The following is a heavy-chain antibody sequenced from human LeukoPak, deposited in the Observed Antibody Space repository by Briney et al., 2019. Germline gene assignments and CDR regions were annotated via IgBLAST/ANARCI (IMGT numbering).Heavy chain of an antibody. CDR3: VKVAGYSSSWYADY. V-gene: IGHV3-64D*06. Sequence: RGSLRLSCSASGFTFSSYAMHWVRQAPGKGLEYVSAISSNGGSTYYADSVRGRFTISRDNSKNTLYLQMSSLRAEDTAVYYYVKVAGYSSSWYADYWGQGTLVTVSS. CDR1: GFTFSSYA. D-gene: IGHD6-13*01. J-gene: IGHJ4*02. CDR2: ISSNGGST.